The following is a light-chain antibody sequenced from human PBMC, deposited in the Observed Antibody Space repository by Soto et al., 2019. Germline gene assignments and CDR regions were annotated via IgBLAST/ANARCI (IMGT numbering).Light chain of an antibody. J-gene: IGLJ3*02. V-gene: IGLV2-8*01. CDR3: CSYGFAGSDYLV. CDR1: SIDVGGNDY. CDR2: EVN. Sequence: QSALTQPPSASGSPGQSVTISCTGASIDVGGNDYVSWYQHHPGKVPKLMIFEVNKRPSGVPHRFSGSKSGNTASLTVSGLQAEDEADYYCCSYGFAGSDYLVFGGGTKLTVL.